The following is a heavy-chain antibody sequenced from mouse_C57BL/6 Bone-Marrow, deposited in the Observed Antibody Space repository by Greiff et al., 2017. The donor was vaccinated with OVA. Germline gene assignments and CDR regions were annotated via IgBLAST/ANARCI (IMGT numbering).Heavy chain of an antibody. CDR1: GYTFTDYD. Sequence: QVQLKESGAALVRPGASVTLSCKASGYTFTDYDMHWVKQTPVHGLEWIGAIDPDTGGAAYNKKFKGKAILTADNTSSTAYMGLRSLTSEDSAVYYCTRSYSNYGDFDYWGQGTTLTVSS. CDR3: TRSYSNYGDFDY. J-gene: IGHJ2*01. D-gene: IGHD2-5*01. CDR2: IDPDTGGA. V-gene: IGHV1-15*01.